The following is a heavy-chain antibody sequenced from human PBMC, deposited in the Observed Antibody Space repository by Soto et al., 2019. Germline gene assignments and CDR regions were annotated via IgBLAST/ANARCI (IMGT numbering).Heavy chain of an antibody. J-gene: IGHJ4*02. CDR3: VSSFRGICSFYY. CDR2: IYHDGST. D-gene: IGHD3-10*01. Sequence: QVQLQESGPGLVKPSGTLSLNCAVSSGSISSSYWWSWVRQPPGKGLEWIGEIYHDGSTSYTPSLKSRVTISVDKSKHQFSLKLSSVTAADKAVYYCVSSFRGICSFYYWGQGTLVTVSS. CDR1: SGSISSSYW. V-gene: IGHV4-4*02.